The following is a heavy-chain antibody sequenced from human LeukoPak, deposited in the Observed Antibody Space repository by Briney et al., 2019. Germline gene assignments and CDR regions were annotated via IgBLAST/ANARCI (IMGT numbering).Heavy chain of an antibody. Sequence: GGSLRLSCAASGFTFSSYSMNWVRQPPGKGLEWVSYISSSSSTIYYADSVKGRFTISRDNAKNSLCLQMNSLRAEDTAVYYCASFPMGWELLGGSRSDYWGQGTLVTVSS. J-gene: IGHJ4*02. V-gene: IGHV3-48*01. CDR2: ISSSSSTI. CDR3: ASFPMGWELLGGSRSDY. CDR1: GFTFSSYS. D-gene: IGHD1-26*01.